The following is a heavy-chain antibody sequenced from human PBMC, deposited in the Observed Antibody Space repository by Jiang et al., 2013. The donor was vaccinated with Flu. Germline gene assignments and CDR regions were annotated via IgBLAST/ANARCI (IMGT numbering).Heavy chain of an antibody. D-gene: IGHD3-22*01. CDR3: ARAEAYYYDSSGYYGQD. Sequence: SGAEVKKPGASVKVSCKASGYTFTSYAMHWVRQAPGQRLEWMGWINAGNGNTKYSQKFQGRVTITRDTSASTAYMELSSLRSEDTAVYYCARAEAYYYDSSGYYGQDWGQGTLV. CDR1: GYTFTSYA. J-gene: IGHJ4*02. V-gene: IGHV1-3*01. CDR2: INAGNGNT.